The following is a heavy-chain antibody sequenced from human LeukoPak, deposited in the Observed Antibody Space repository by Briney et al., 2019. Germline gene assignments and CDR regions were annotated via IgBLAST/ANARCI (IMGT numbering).Heavy chain of an antibody. CDR3: ARDVYDFTNYYYYMDV. CDR1: GDSLSSYY. J-gene: IGHJ6*03. V-gene: IGHV4-34*01. D-gene: IGHD3-3*01. CDR2: INHSGST. Sequence: PSETLSLTCTVSGDSLSSYYWSWIRQPPGKGLEWIGEINHSGSTNYNPSLTSRVTISVDTSKNQFSLKLSSVTAADTAVYYCARDVYDFTNYYYYMDVWGKGTTVTVSS.